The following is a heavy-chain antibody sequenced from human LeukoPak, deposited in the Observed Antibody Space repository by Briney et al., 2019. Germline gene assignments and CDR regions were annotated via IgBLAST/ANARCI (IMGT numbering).Heavy chain of an antibody. D-gene: IGHD4-17*01. CDR3: ARDSSATVNKNPSPWFDP. V-gene: IGHV4-39*07. CDR1: GGSISSSSYY. Sequence: PSETLSLTCTVSGGSISSSSYYWGWIRQPPGKGLEWIGSIYYSGSTYYNPSLKSRVTISVDTSKNQFSLKLRSVTAADTAVYYCARDSSATVNKNPSPWFDPWGQGTLVTVSS. CDR2: IYYSGST. J-gene: IGHJ5*02.